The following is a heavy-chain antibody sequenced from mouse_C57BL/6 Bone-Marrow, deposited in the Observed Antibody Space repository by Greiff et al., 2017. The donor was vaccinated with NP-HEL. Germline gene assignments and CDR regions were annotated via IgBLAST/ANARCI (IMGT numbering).Heavy chain of an antibody. V-gene: IGHV1-55*01. Sequence: QVHVKQPGAELVKPGASVKMSCKASGYTFTSYWITWVKQRPGQGLEWIGDIYPGSGSTTYNEKFKSKATLTGDTSSSTAYMQLSSLTTEDSAVYDGVYYYGSGGAWFAYWGQGTLVTVSA. CDR1: GYTFTSYW. CDR2: IYPGSGST. CDR3: VYYYGSGGAWFAY. D-gene: IGHD1-1*01. J-gene: IGHJ3*01.